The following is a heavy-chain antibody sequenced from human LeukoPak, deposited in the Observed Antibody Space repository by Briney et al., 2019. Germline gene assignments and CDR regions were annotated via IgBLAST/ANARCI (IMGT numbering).Heavy chain of an antibody. V-gene: IGHV4-4*07. D-gene: IGHD3-22*01. CDR2: MHSSGST. J-gene: IGHJ4*02. CDR3: ARGYSDGTGYYYPSFDY. CDR1: GGSMSVYY. Sequence: SETLFLTCTVSGGSMSVYYWNWVRQSAGKGLEWIGRMHSSGSTNYNPSLKSRVTMSIDTSEKQFSLKLRSVTAADTALYFCARGYSDGTGYYYPSFDYWGQGVLVTVSS.